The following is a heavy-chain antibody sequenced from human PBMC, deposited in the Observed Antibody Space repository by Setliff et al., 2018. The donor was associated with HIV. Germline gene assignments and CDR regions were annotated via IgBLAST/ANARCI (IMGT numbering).Heavy chain of an antibody. J-gene: IGHJ4*02. CDR1: GGSISSYY. D-gene: IGHD6-19*01. CDR2: IYTSGST. Sequence: PSETLSLTCTVSGGSISSYYWSWIRQPPGKGLEWMGYIYTSGSTNNNPSLKSRVTISVDTSKNQFSLKLSSVTAADTAVYYCIIAYSSGWLAPMGFDSWGQGTLVTVSS. V-gene: IGHV4-4*08. CDR3: IIAYSSGWLAPMGFDS.